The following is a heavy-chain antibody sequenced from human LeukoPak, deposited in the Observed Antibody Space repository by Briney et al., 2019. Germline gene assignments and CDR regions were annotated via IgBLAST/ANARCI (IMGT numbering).Heavy chain of an antibody. CDR3: ARGIAAAGTFDY. CDR1: GYTFTGYY. Sequence: ASVKVSCKASGYTFTGYYLHWVRQAPGQGLEWMGWINPNSGVTNYAQKFQGRVTMTRDTSITTAYMDLSRLRSDDTAVYYCARGIAAAGTFDYWGQGSVVTVSS. CDR2: INPNSGVT. J-gene: IGHJ4*02. V-gene: IGHV1-2*02. D-gene: IGHD6-13*01.